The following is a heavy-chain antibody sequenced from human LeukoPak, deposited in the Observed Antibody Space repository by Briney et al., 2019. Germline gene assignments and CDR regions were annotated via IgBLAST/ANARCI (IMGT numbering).Heavy chain of an antibody. CDR2: IYYSGST. J-gene: IGHJ4*02. D-gene: IGHD3-10*01. V-gene: IGHV4-61*01. CDR3: ARVGPMVRGVYGY. CDR1: GVSVSSGSYY. Sequence: SETLSLTCTVSGVSVSSGSYYWSWIRQPPGKGLEWIGYIYYSGSTKYNPSLKSRVTISVDTSKNQFSLKLSSVTAADTAVYYCARVGPMVRGVYGYWGQGTLVTVSS.